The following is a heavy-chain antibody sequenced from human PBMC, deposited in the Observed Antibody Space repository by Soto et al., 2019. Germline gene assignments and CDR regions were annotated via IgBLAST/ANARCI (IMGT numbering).Heavy chain of an antibody. D-gene: IGHD6-13*01. Sequence: ASVQVSCKASGYTFTGYYMHWVRQAPGQGLEWMGWINPNSGGTNYAQKFQGWVAMARDTSISTAYMELSRLRSDDTAVYYCARSRSFGYSSSYYFGSWGQGTLVTVSS. CDR3: ARSRSFGYSSSYYFGS. J-gene: IGHJ4*02. V-gene: IGHV1-2*04. CDR2: INPNSGGT. CDR1: GYTFTGYY.